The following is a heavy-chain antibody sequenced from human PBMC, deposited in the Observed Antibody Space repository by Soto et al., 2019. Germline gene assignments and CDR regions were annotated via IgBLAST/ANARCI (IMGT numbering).Heavy chain of an antibody. V-gene: IGHV1-69*12. CDR1: GGTVRPSA. J-gene: IGHJ6*01. D-gene: IGHD2-15*01. CDR2: IMPVFPTP. Sequence: QVQLVQSGAEVKKPGSSVKVSCKTSGGTVRPSAISWVRQAPGQGLEWMGGIMPVFPTPDYAQKFQGRVTITADESTGTAYMELSSLRSEDTAVYYCARDKDRQHLGCNYYYIMDVWGQGTTVTVSS. CDR3: ARDKDRQHLGCNYYYIMDV.